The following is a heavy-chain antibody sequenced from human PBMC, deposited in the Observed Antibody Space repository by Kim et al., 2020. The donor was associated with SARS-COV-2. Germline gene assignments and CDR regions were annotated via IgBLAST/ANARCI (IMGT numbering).Heavy chain of an antibody. V-gene: IGHV3-21*01. D-gene: IGHD3-16*01. CDR3: ARTVGERMDV. J-gene: IGHJ6*02. Sequence: YIYYADSVKGRFTIPRDNAKNSLYLQMNSLRAEDTAVYYCARTVGERMDVWGQGTTVTVSS. CDR2: YI.